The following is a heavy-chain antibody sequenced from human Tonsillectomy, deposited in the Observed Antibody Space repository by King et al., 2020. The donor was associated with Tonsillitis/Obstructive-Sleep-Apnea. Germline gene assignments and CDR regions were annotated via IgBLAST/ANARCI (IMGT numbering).Heavy chain of an antibody. CDR1: GFTFGDYA. Sequence: VQLVESGGGLVQPGRSLRLSCTASGFTFGDYAMSWFRQAPGKGLEWVGFIRNKAYGGTTEYAASVKGRFTISRDDSKSIAYLQMNSLKTEDTAVYYCTRGATYYYDSSGYSFDYWGQGTLVTVSS. D-gene: IGHD3-22*01. J-gene: IGHJ4*02. CDR2: IRNKAYGGTT. V-gene: IGHV3-49*03. CDR3: TRGATYYYDSSGYSFDY.